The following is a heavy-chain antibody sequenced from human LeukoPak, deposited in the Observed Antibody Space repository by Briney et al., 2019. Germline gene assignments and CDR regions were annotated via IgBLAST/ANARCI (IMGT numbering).Heavy chain of an antibody. D-gene: IGHD6-13*01. CDR1: GGSISGYY. CDR2: IYTSGST. V-gene: IGHV4-4*07. CDR3: ARGGPDPGIAAAGTTFDY. J-gene: IGHJ4*02. Sequence: SETLSLTCTVSGGSISGYYWSWIRQPAGKGLEWIGRIYTSGSTNYNPSLKSRVTMSVDTSKNQFSLKLSSVTAADTAVYYCARGGPDPGIAAAGTTFDYWGQGTLVTVSS.